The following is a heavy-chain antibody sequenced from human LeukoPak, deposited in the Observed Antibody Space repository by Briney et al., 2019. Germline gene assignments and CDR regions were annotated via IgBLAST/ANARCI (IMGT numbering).Heavy chain of an antibody. Sequence: GGSLRLSCAASGFTFSSYSMNWVRQAPGKGLEWVSYISSSSSTIYYADSVKGRFTISRDNAKNSLYLQMNSLRAEDTAVYYCARGPSGGSGSYSVYYYGMDVWGQGTTVTVSS. V-gene: IGHV3-48*04. CDR2: ISSSSSTI. CDR3: ARGPSGGSGSYSVYYYGMDV. D-gene: IGHD3-10*01. J-gene: IGHJ6*02. CDR1: GFTFSSYS.